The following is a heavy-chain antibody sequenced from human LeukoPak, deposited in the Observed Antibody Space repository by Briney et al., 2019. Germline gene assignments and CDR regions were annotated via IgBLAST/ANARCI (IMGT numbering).Heavy chain of an antibody. CDR1: GYTFTGYY. V-gene: IGHV1-2*02. J-gene: IGHJ4*02. CDR3: ARKGIGHGGNSVYGL. CDR2: INPNSGVT. D-gene: IGHD4-23*01. Sequence: ASVKVSCKASGYTFTGYYMHWVRQAPGQGLEWMGWINPNSGVTNYPQKFQGRVIMTRDTSISTAYMELSRLRSDDTAVYYCARKGIGHGGNSVYGLWGQGTLVTVSS.